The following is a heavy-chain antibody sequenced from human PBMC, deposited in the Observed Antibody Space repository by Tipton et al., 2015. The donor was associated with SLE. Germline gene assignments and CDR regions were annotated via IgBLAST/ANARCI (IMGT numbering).Heavy chain of an antibody. D-gene: IGHD3-16*01. CDR3: AGAVCRNYFDY. J-gene: IGHJ4*02. CDR2: IYYSGST. CDR1: GGSISNGGYY. Sequence: TLSLTCTVSGGSISNGGYYWSWIRQHPGKGLEWIGYIYYSGSTYYNPSLKSRVTISVDTSKNQFSLKLSSVTAADMAVYYCAGAVCRNYFDYWGQGTLVTVSS. V-gene: IGHV4-31*03.